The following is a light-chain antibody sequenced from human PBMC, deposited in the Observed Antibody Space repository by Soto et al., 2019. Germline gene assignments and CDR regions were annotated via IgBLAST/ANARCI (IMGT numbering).Light chain of an antibody. J-gene: IGKJ1*01. V-gene: IGKV3-15*01. CDR1: QSITTK. Sequence: EIVMTQSPDTLSVSPGGRATLSCRTSQSITTKLAWYQQKPGQSPRLLISAASTRATGIPARFSGSGSDTEFTLTISSLHSEDFAVYFCQQYNSWPRTFGQGTNVEI. CDR2: AAS. CDR3: QQYNSWPRT.